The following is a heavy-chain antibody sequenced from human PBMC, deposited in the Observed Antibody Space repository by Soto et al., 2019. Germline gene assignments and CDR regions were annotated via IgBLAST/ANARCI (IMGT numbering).Heavy chain of an antibody. V-gene: IGHV4-34*01. CDR1: GGSFSGYY. J-gene: IGHJ6*02. D-gene: IGHD3-3*01. CDR2: INHRGST. CDR3: AVGVPSVYYYGMDV. Sequence: QVQLQQWGAGLLKPSETLSLTCAVYGGSFSGYYWSWIRQPPGKGLEWIGEINHRGSTNYNPSLKSRVTISVDTSKNQFSRKLSSVTAANTAVYYCAVGVPSVYYYGMDVWGQGTTVTVSS.